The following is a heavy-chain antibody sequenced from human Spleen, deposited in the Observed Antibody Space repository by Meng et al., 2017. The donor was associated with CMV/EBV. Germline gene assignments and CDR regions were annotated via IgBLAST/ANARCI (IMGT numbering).Heavy chain of an antibody. CDR3: ARDDLGTTGTTTEGGMDV. CDR2: ISSSSSYI. V-gene: IGHV3-21*01. CDR1: GFTFSSYS. J-gene: IGHJ6*02. D-gene: IGHD1-1*01. Sequence: GESLKISCAASGFTFSSYSMNWVRQAPGKGLEWVSSISSSSSYIYYADSVKGRFTISRDNAKNSLYLQMNSLRAEDTAVYYCARDDLGTTGTTTEGGMDVWGQGTTVTVSS.